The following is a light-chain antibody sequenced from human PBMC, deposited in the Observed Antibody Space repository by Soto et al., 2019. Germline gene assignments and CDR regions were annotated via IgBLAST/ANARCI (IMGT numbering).Light chain of an antibody. CDR1: QSVSSSY. CDR3: QQYGTSEII. J-gene: IGKJ5*01. Sequence: EIVLTQSPGTLSLSPGERATLSCRASQSVSSSYLAWYQQKHGQAPRLLIYGASSRATGIPDRFSGSGSGTDFTLTISRLEPEDFAVFFCQQYGTSEIIFGQGTRLEI. V-gene: IGKV3-20*01. CDR2: GAS.